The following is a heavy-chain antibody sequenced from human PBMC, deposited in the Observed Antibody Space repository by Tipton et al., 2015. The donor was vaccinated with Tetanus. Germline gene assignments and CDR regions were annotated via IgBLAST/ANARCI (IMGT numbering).Heavy chain of an antibody. J-gene: IGHJ4*02. CDR3: ARGVDRAKAGTD. CDR1: GGSISTYH. Sequence: TLSLTCTVSGGSISTYHWNWFRLSPGKGLEWIGYIDYFGSTKINPSLKSRVAMSVDTAANQLSLKLTSVTAADTAVYYCARGVDRAKAGTDWGQGTLVTVSS. CDR2: IDYFGST. D-gene: IGHD5-18*01. V-gene: IGHV4-59*12.